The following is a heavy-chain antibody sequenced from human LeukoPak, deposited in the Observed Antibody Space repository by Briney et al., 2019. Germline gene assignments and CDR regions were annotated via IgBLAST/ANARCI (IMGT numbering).Heavy chain of an antibody. CDR1: GSTFSTYS. CDR3: AKDSDYYHSSGYYYAYFQH. J-gene: IGHJ1*01. CDR2: ISSSSSTI. Sequence: GGSLRLSCAVSGSTFSTYSMNWVRQAPGKGLEWVSYISSSSSTIYYADSVKGRFTISRDNAKNSLYLQMNSLRDEDTAVYYCAKDSDYYHSSGYYYAYFQHWGQGTLVTVSS. D-gene: IGHD3-22*01. V-gene: IGHV3-48*02.